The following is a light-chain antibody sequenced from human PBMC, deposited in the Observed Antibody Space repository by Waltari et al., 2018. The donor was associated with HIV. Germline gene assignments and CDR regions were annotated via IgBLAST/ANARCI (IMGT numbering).Light chain of an antibody. CDR3: QQYSDVPYT. CDR1: QSLLYISNNQNY. CDR2: WAY. Sequence: DVVVTQSPDSLAVSLAERATLHCKSNQSLLYISNNQNYLAWYQQKAGQRPKLLIYWAYIRESGVPDRFSGSGSETDFTLTISSLQAEDVAVYYCQQYSDVPYTFGQGTKLEIK. J-gene: IGKJ2*01. V-gene: IGKV4-1*01.